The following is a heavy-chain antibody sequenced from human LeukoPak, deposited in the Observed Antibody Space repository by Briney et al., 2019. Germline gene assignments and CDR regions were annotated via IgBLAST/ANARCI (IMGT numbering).Heavy chain of an antibody. Sequence: GRSLRLSCAASGFTFSSYGMHWVRQAPGKGLEWVAVISYDGSNTYYADSVKGRFTISRDNSKNMLYLQMNSLRAGDTAVYYCAKPYYYGSRSYMDYWGQGTLVTVSS. CDR3: AKPYYYGSRSYMDY. V-gene: IGHV3-30*18. CDR1: GFTFSSYG. D-gene: IGHD3-10*01. J-gene: IGHJ4*02. CDR2: ISYDGSNT.